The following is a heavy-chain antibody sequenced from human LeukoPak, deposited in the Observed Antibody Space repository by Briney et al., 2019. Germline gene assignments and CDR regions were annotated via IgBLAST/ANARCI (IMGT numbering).Heavy chain of an antibody. D-gene: IGHD5-12*01. V-gene: IGHV4-39*01. CDR3: ARLLCGGYVEDY. Sequence: PSETLSLTCTVSGGSISSSSYYWGWIRQPPGKGLEWIGSIYYSGSTYYNPSLKSRVTISVDTSKNQFSLKLSSVTAADTAVYYCARLLCGGYVEDYWGQGTLVTVSS. CDR1: GGSISSSSYY. CDR2: IYYSGST. J-gene: IGHJ4*02.